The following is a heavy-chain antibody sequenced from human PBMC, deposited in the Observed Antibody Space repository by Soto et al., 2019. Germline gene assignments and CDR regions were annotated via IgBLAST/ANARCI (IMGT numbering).Heavy chain of an antibody. V-gene: IGHV1-69*06. CDR3: AGAYYDSSGYYYFDY. CDR2: IIPIFGTA. Sequence: QVQLVQSGAEVKKPGSSVKVSCKASGGTFSSYAISWVRQAPGQGLEWMGGIIPIFGTANYAQKFQGRVTITADKSTSTADMELGSLRSEDTAVYYGAGAYYDSSGYYYFDYWGQGTLVTVSS. D-gene: IGHD3-22*01. J-gene: IGHJ4*02. CDR1: GGTFSSYA.